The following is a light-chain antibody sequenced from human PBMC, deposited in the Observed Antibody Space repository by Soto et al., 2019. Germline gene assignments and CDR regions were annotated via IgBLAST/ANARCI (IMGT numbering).Light chain of an antibody. CDR1: QSVSNN. CDR2: GAS. Sequence: EIVMTQSPATLSVSPGESATLSCRASQSVSNNLAGYQQKPGQAPRLLIYGASIRATGFPARFSGSGSGTEFALTLSSQQFEDCAVNYIQQYNNWPPTWTCGKGNNVEI. CDR3: QQYNNWPPTWT. V-gene: IGKV3-15*01. J-gene: IGKJ1*01.